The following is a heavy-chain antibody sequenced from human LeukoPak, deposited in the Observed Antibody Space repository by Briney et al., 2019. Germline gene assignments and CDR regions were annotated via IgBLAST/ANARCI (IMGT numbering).Heavy chain of an antibody. CDR3: AKDPPAFGGIVGATSHGFDY. CDR1: GFTFSSYA. V-gene: IGHV3-30-3*01. J-gene: IGHJ4*02. D-gene: IGHD1-26*01. CDR2: ISYDGSNK. Sequence: QPGRSLRLSCAASGFTFSSYAMHWVRQAPGKGLEWVAVISYDGSNKYYADSVKGRFTISRDNSKNTLYLQMNSLRAEDTAVYYCAKDPPAFGGIVGATSHGFDYWGQGTLVTVSS.